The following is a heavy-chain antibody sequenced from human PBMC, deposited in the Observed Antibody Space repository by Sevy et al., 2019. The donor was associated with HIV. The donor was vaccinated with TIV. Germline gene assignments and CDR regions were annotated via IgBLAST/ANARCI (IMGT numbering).Heavy chain of an antibody. J-gene: IGHJ4*02. Sequence: GGSLRLSCAASGFTFSSYAMHWVRQAPGKGLEWVAVISYDGSNKYYADSVKGRFTISRDNSKNTLYLQMNSLRAEDTAGYYCARVMAANGHGGQGTLFTGYS. CDR1: GFTFSSYA. CDR3: ARVMAANGH. D-gene: IGHD2-8*01. CDR2: ISYDGSNK. V-gene: IGHV3-30-3*01.